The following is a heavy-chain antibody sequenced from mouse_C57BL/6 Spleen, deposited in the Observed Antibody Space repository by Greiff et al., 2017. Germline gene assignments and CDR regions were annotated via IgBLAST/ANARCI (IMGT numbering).Heavy chain of an antibody. V-gene: IGHV3-6*01. CDR3: ARGVKRGFAY. CDR1: SYSITSGYY. Sequence: DVQLQESGPGLVKPSQSLSLTCSVTSYSITSGYYWNWIRQFPGNKLEWMGYISYDGSNNYNPSLKNRISITRDTSKNQFFLKLNAVTTEDTATYYCARGVKRGFAYWGQGTLVPVSA. CDR2: ISYDGSN. J-gene: IGHJ3*01.